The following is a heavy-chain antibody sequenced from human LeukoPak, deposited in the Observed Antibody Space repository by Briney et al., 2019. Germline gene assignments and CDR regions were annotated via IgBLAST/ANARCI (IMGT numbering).Heavy chain of an antibody. CDR3: ARGYCSGGSCYGWFDP. J-gene: IGHJ5*02. CDR2: INPNGGGT. V-gene: IGHV1-2*04. CDR1: GYTFTGYY. Sequence: ASVKVSCKASGYTFTGYYMHWVRQAPGQGLEWMGWINPNGGGTNYAQKFQGWVTMTRDTSISTAYMELSRLRSDDTAVYYCARGYCSGGSCYGWFDPWGQGTLVTVSS. D-gene: IGHD2-15*01.